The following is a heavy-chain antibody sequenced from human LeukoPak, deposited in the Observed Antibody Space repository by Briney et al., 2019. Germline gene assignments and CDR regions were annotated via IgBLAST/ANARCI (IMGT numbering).Heavy chain of an antibody. V-gene: IGHV4-34*01. CDR2: INHSRST. CDR1: GGSFSGYY. Sequence: SETLSLTCAVYGGSFSGYYWSWIRQPPGKGLEWIGEINHSRSTNYNPSLKSRVTISVDTSKNQFSLKLSSVTAADTAVYYCARGGYGGNRIFDYWGQGTLVTVSP. J-gene: IGHJ4*02. D-gene: IGHD4-23*01. CDR3: ARGGYGGNRIFDY.